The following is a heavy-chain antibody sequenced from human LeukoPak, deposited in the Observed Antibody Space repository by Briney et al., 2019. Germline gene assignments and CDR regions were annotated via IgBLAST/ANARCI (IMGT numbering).Heavy chain of an antibody. J-gene: IGHJ4*02. Sequence: GGSLRLSCAASGFTFSSYGMHWVRQAPGKGLEWVAVIWYDGSNKYYADSVKGRFTISRDNSKNTLYLQMNSLRAEDTAVYYCARGAVTAILGHDYWGQGTLVTVSS. CDR2: IWYDGSNK. V-gene: IGHV3-33*01. D-gene: IGHD2-21*02. CDR3: ARGAVTAILGHDY. CDR1: GFTFSSYG.